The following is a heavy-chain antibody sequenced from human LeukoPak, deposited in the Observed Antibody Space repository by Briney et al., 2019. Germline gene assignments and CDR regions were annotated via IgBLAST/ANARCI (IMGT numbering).Heavy chain of an antibody. CDR3: ARDDIVATALWD. V-gene: IGHV1-18*01. CDR2: ISAYNGNT. J-gene: IGHJ4*02. CDR1: GYTFTSYG. Sequence: ASVKVSCKASGYTFTSYGIRWVRQAPGQGLEWMGWISAYNGNTNYAQKLKGRVTMTTDMSTSTAYMELRSLRSDDTAVYYCARDDIVATALWDWGQGTLVTVSS. D-gene: IGHD5-12*01.